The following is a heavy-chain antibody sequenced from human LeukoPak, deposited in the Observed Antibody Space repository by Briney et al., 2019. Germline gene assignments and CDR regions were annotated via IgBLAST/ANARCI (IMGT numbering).Heavy chain of an antibody. D-gene: IGHD3-10*01. CDR3: AREGSKGFGGENWFDP. V-gene: IGHV1-18*01. CDR1: GYTFTSYG. CDR2: ISAYNGNT. Sequence: GASVKVSCKASGYTFTSYGISWVRQAPGQGLEWMGWISAYNGNTNYAQKLQGRVTMTTDTSTSTAYMELRSLRSDDTAVYYCAREGSKGFGGENWFDPWGQGTLVTVSS. J-gene: IGHJ5*02.